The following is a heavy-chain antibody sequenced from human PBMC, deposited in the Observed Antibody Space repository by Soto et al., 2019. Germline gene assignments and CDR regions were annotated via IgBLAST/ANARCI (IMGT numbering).Heavy chain of an antibody. D-gene: IGHD5-12*01. CDR2: IYYSGST. CDR3: ARGEGGYDFGDSGWFDP. Sequence: QVQLQESGPGLVKPSQTLSLTCTVSGGSISRGDYYWSWIRQPPGKGLEWIGYIYYSGSTYYNPSLKSRVTISVDTSKNQFSLKLSSVTAADTAVYYCARGEGGYDFGDSGWFDPWGQGTLVTVSS. J-gene: IGHJ5*02. V-gene: IGHV4-30-4*01. CDR1: GGSISRGDYY.